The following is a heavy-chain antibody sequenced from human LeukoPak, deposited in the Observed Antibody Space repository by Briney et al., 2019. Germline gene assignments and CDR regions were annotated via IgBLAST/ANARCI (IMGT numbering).Heavy chain of an antibody. CDR3: ARDRLSHYYYYYYYMDV. V-gene: IGHV1-69*05. J-gene: IGHJ6*03. CDR2: VIPIFGTA. Sequence: SSVKVSCKASGGTFSSYAISWVRQAPGQGLEWMGGVIPIFGTANYAQKFQGRVTITTDESTSTAYMELSSLRAEDTAVYYCARDRLSHYYYYYYYMDVWGKGTTVTVSS. CDR1: GGTFSSYA. D-gene: IGHD2-21*02.